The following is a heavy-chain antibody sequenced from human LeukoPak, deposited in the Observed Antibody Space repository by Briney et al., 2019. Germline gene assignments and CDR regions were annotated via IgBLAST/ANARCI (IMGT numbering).Heavy chain of an antibody. CDR1: GYTFTGYY. Sequence: GASVKVSCKASGYTFTGYYMHWVRQAPGQGLEWVGWINPNSGGTNYAQKFQGRVTMTRHTSISTAYMELSRLRSDDTAVYYCAILRTIFDAFDIWGQGTMVTVSS. CDR2: INPNSGGT. D-gene: IGHD3-3*01. V-gene: IGHV1-2*02. J-gene: IGHJ3*02. CDR3: AILRTIFDAFDI.